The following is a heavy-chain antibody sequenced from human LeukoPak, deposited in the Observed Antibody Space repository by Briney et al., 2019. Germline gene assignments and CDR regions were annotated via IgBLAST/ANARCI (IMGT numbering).Heavy chain of an antibody. V-gene: IGHV1-69*05. CDR1: GGTFSSYA. D-gene: IGHD4-17*01. Sequence: SVKVSCKASGGTFSSYAISWVRQAPGQGLEWMGRIIPIFGTANYAQKFQGRVTNTTDESTSTAYMELSSLRSEDTAVYYCARAGVDYGDNILDYWGQGTLVTVSS. J-gene: IGHJ4*02. CDR3: ARAGVDYGDNILDY. CDR2: IIPIFGTA.